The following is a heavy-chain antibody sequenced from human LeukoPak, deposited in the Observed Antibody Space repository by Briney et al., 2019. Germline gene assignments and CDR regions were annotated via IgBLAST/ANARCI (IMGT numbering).Heavy chain of an antibody. V-gene: IGHV4-34*01. CDR1: GGSFSGYY. J-gene: IGHJ6*03. CDR3: ASERVYGSGSYYRYYYMDV. Sequence: SETLSLTCAVYGGSFSGYYWSWIRQPPGKGLEWIGEINHSGSTNYNPPLKSRVTISVDTSKNQFSLKLSSVTAADTAVYYCASERVYGSGSYYRYYYMDVWGKGTTVTVSS. CDR2: INHSGST. D-gene: IGHD3-10*01.